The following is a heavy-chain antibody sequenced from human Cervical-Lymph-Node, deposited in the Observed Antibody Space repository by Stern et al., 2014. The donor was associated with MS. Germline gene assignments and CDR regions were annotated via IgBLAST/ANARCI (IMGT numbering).Heavy chain of an antibody. CDR1: GFTFSTYW. CDR3: ARDPADYCTRTSCVYYYGLDV. J-gene: IGHJ6*02. Sequence: EVQLVESGGGLVQPGGSLRLSCTASGFTFSTYWMTWVRQAPGKGLEWGANIKQDGSEKYDVDTVKGRFTISRDNGKNSLYLQMNSLRAEDTAVYYCARDPADYCTRTSCVYYYGLDVWGQGTTVTVSS. D-gene: IGHD2-2*01. CDR2: IKQDGSEK. V-gene: IGHV3-7*01.